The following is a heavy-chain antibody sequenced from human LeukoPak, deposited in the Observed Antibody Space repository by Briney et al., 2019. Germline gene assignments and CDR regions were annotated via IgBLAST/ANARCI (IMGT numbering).Heavy chain of an antibody. V-gene: IGHV3-48*03. CDR2: ISNFGDII. Sequence: GGSLRLSCAASGFTFSNYEMNWVRQAPGKGLEWISHISNFGDIIHYADSVEGRFTISRDNDKNSIYLQMNSLRAEDTAVYYCAKSYCTNGVCYRAFDIWGQGTMVTVSS. CDR3: AKSYCTNGVCYRAFDI. D-gene: IGHD2-8*01. CDR1: GFTFSNYE. J-gene: IGHJ3*02.